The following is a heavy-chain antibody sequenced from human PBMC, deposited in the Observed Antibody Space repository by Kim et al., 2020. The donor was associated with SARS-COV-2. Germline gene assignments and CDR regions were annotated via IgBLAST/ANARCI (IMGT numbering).Heavy chain of an antibody. Sequence: SETLSLTCTVSGGSISSGGYYWSWIRQHPGKGLEWIGYIYYSGSTYYNPSLKSRVTISVDTSKNQFSLKLSSVTAADTAVYYCARGLATVTPGLDYWGQGTLVTVSS. D-gene: IGHD4-17*01. CDR3: ARGLATVTPGLDY. J-gene: IGHJ4*02. V-gene: IGHV4-31*03. CDR2: IYYSGST. CDR1: GGSISSGGYY.